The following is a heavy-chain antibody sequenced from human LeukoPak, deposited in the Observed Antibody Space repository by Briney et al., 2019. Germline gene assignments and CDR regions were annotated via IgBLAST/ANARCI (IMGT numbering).Heavy chain of an antibody. CDR3: ARASTPLYCSSTSCYTTGGYGMDV. Sequence: ASVKVSCKASGYTFTSYDINWVRQATGQGLEWMGWMNPNSGNTGYAQKFQGRVTITRNTSISTAYMELSSLRSEDTAVYYCARASTPLYCSSTSCYTTGGYGMDVWGQGTTVTVSS. CDR2: MNPNSGNT. CDR1: GYTFTSYD. J-gene: IGHJ6*02. D-gene: IGHD2-2*02. V-gene: IGHV1-8*01.